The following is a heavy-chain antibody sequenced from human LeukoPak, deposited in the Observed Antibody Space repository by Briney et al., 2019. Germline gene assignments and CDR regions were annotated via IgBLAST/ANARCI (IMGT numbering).Heavy chain of an antibody. Sequence: SETLSLTCTVSGGSISSYYWSWIRQPPGKGLEWIGYIYYSGSTKYKPSLRSRVTISVDTSKNQFSLKLSSVTAADTAVYYCARGRFLDAFDIWGQGTMVTVSS. CDR1: GGSISSYY. J-gene: IGHJ3*02. CDR3: ARGRFLDAFDI. V-gene: IGHV4-59*01. CDR2: IYYSGST. D-gene: IGHD3-3*01.